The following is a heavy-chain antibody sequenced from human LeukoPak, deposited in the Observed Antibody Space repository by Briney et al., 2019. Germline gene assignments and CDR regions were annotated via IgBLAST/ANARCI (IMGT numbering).Heavy chain of an antibody. Sequence: LPGGSLRLSCSASGFTFSSYAMHWVRQAPGKGLECVSAISSNGGSTYYADSVKGRFTISRDNSKNTLYLQMSSLRAEDTAVYYCVGYSSSPLDYWGQGTLVTVSS. D-gene: IGHD6-13*01. CDR1: GFTFSSYA. CDR3: VGYSSSPLDY. J-gene: IGHJ4*02. V-gene: IGHV3-64D*06. CDR2: ISSNGGST.